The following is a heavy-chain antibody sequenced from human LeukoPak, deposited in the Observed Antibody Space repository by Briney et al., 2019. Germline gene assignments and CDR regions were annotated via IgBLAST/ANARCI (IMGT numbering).Heavy chain of an antibody. J-gene: IGHJ5*02. D-gene: IGHD3-10*01. CDR1: GFTFSDYY. CDR3: ARVEVRGDNWFDP. V-gene: IGHV3-11*06. Sequence: GGSLRLSCAASGFTFSDYYMSWIRQAPGKGLEWVSYISSSSSYTNYADSVKGRFTISRDNAKNSLYLQMNSLRAEDTAVYYCARVEVRGDNWFDPWGQGTLVTVAS. CDR2: ISSSSSYT.